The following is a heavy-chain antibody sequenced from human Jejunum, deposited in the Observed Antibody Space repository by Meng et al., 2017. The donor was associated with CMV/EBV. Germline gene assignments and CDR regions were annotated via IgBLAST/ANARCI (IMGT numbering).Heavy chain of an antibody. V-gene: IGHV4-38-2*02. CDR2: IYHSGSP. D-gene: IGHD2-15*01. J-gene: IGHJ3*02. Sequence: SVRSGKLWGWLRQPPGKSLEWIGSIYHSGSPYYKPSLRSRVTLSLDTPKNQISLKLASVTATDTAVYYCARDLGAIAVRLDVFDMWGPGTMVTVSS. CDR3: ARDLGAIAVRLDVFDM. CDR1: SVRSGKL.